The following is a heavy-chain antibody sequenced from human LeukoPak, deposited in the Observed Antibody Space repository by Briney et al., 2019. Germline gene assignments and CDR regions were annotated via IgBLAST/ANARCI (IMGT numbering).Heavy chain of an antibody. CDR3: ARDTKYAFDN. CDR1: GFTFSSYS. CDR2: IGISSGNT. D-gene: IGHD2-2*01. V-gene: IGHV3-48*01. J-gene: IGHJ4*02. Sequence: GGSLRLSGAASGFTFSSYSMNWVRQAPGKGLEWISYIGISSGNTKYADSVKGRFTISGDKAKNSVYLQMNSLRVEDTAVYYCARDTKYAFDNWGQGTLVTVSS.